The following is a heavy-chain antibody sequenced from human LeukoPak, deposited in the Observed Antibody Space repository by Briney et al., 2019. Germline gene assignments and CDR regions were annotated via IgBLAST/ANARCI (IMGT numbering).Heavy chain of an antibody. CDR3: VKDSPPRYSGSPPAY. CDR2: INKDGGEK. J-gene: IGHJ4*02. V-gene: IGHV3-7*03. CDR1: GFTFSSYW. D-gene: IGHD1-26*01. Sequence: GGSLRLSCAASGFTFSSYWMSWVRQAPGKGLEWEANINKDGGEKYYVDSVKGRFTISRDNAKNSLYLQMNSLRADDTAVYYCVKDSPPRYSGSPPAYWGQGTLVTVSS.